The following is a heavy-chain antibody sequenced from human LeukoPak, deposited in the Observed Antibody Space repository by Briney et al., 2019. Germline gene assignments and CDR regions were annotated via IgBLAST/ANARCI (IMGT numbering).Heavy chain of an antibody. D-gene: IGHD6-19*01. J-gene: IGHJ5*02. CDR3: ARETSGWHNRFDP. CDR2: LYYSGST. V-gene: IGHV4-59*01. Sequence: SETLSLTCTVSGGSISGYYWSWIRQPPGKGLEWIGYLYYSGSTNYNPSLKSRVTISVGTSKSQFSLKVSSVTAADTAVYYCARETSGWHNRFDPWGQGTLVTVSS. CDR1: GGSISGYY.